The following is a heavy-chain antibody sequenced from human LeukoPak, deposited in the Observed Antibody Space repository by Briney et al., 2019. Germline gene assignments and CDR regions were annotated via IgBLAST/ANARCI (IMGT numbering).Heavy chain of an antibody. D-gene: IGHD3-3*01. Sequence: GASVKVSCKASGYTFTSYGISWVRQAPGQGLEWMGWISAYNGNTNYAQELQGRVTMTTDTSTSTAYMELRSLRSDDTAVYYCARDPPDFWSARYYYYYMDVWGKGTTVTVSS. CDR1: GYTFTSYG. J-gene: IGHJ6*03. V-gene: IGHV1-18*01. CDR3: ARDPPDFWSARYYYYYMDV. CDR2: ISAYNGNT.